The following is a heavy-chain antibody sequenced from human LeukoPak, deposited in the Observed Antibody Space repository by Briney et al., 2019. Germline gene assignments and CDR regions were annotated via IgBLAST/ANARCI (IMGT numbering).Heavy chain of an antibody. V-gene: IGHV1-69*13. CDR1: GGTFSSYA. D-gene: IGHD6-19*01. Sequence: SVKVSCKASGGTFSSYAISWVRQAPGQGLEWMGGIIPIFGTANYAQKFQGRVTITADESTSTAYMELSSLRSEGTAVYYCARGHSSGWTWDYWGQGTLVTVSS. CDR2: IIPIFGTA. J-gene: IGHJ4*02. CDR3: ARGHSSGWTWDY.